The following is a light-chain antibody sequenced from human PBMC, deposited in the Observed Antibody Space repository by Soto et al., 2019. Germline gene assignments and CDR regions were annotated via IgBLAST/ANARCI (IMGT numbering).Light chain of an antibody. Sequence: TQSPDTLSVSLGEKATLSCRASQSLRSSLAWYQQKPGQAPRLLIYDASTRATGIPARFSGSGSGTDFTLTISGLQSEDFAVYYCQQYTNWPQTFGQGTKVDIK. CDR3: QQYTNWPQT. CDR2: DAS. J-gene: IGKJ1*01. CDR1: QSLRSS. V-gene: IGKV3-15*01.